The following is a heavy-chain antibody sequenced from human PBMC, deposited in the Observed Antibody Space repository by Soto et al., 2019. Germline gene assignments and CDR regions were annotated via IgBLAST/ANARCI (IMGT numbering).Heavy chain of an antibody. J-gene: IGHJ6*02. CDR2: SNHSGST. D-gene: IGHD7-27*01. Sequence: QVQLQQWGAGLLKPSATLSLTCAVYGGSFSGYYWSWIRQPPGKGREWIGESNHSGSTNYNPSLKSRVTISVDTAKNQVSLKLSSVTAADTAVYYCARAGESRGMDVWGQGTTVTVSS. CDR3: ARAGESRGMDV. V-gene: IGHV4-34*01. CDR1: GGSFSGYY.